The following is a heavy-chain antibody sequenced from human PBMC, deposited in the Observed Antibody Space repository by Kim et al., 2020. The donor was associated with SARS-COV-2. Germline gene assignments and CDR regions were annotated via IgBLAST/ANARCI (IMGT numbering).Heavy chain of an antibody. CDR1: GGSISSYY. J-gene: IGHJ6*02. Sequence: SETLSLTCTVSGGSISSYYWSWIRQPPGKGLEWIGYIYYSGSTNYNPSLKSRVTISVDTSKNQFSLKLSSVTAADTAVYYCARSGYSSSWYSELDYYYYGVDVWGQGTTVTVSS. V-gene: IGHV4-59*13. CDR2: IYYSGST. CDR3: ARSGYSSSWYSELDYYYYGVDV. D-gene: IGHD6-13*01.